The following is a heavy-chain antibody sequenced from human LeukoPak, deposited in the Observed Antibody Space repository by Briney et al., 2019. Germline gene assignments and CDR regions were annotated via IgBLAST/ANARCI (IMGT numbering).Heavy chain of an antibody. Sequence: SGGSLRLSCAASGFTFSNYDMHWVRQATGKGLEWVSAIGSTGNTYYAGSVKGRFTISRENAKDSMYLQMDSLSAEDTAVYYCAREGYDEAFDIWGHGTMVTVSS. CDR3: AREGYDEAFDI. J-gene: IGHJ3*02. CDR2: IGSTGNT. V-gene: IGHV3-13*04. D-gene: IGHD2-15*01. CDR1: GFTFSNYD.